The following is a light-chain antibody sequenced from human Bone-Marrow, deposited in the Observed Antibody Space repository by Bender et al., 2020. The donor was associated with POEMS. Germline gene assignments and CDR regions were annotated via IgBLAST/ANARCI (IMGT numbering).Light chain of an antibody. CDR3: YSATDNDLGV. J-gene: IGLJ2*01. CDR1: ILTKKF. CDR2: KDS. Sequence: SYELTQPSSVSVSPGQTARITCSGDILTKKFVRWFQQKPGQSPIMVIYKDSIRPSGIPERFSGSSSGTTDTLTISGAQFDDEADYYCYSATDNDLGVFGGGTKLTVL. V-gene: IGLV3-27*01.